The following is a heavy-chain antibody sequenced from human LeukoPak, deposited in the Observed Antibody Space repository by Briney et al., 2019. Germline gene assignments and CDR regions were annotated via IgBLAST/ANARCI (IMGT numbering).Heavy chain of an antibody. Sequence: SETLSLTCTVSGGSISSGSYYWSWIRQPAGKGLEWIGRIYTSGSTNYNPSLKSRVTISVDTSKNQFSLKLSSVTAADTAVYYCARAFFGYSSSAVGDWGQGTLVIVSS. CDR1: GGSISSGSYY. CDR2: IYTSGST. V-gene: IGHV4-61*02. CDR3: ARAFFGYSSSAVGD. D-gene: IGHD6-6*01. J-gene: IGHJ4*02.